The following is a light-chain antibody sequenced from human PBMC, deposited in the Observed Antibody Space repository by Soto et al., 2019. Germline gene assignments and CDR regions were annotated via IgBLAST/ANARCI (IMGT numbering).Light chain of an antibody. CDR3: QQYNSAWT. V-gene: IGKV1-5*03. J-gene: IGKJ1*01. CDR1: QNINTW. CDR2: TAS. Sequence: DIPMTQSPSTLSASVGDRVTITCRASQNINTWLAWYQQKPGKAPKLLIYTASNLEGGVPSRFSGSGSGTEFTLTINSLQPDDFATYYCQQYNSAWTFGQGTRVELK.